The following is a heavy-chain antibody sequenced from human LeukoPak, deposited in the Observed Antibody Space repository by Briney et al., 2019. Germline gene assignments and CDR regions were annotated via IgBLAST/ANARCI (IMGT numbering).Heavy chain of an antibody. CDR3: ARDGGPGYSSSWYLY. Sequence: GGSLRLSCAASGFTFSSYGMSWVRQAPGKGLEWVSYISSSGSTIYYADSVKGRFTISRDNAKNSLYLQMTSLRAEDTAVYYCARDGGPGYSSSWYLYWGQGTLVTVSS. D-gene: IGHD6-13*01. V-gene: IGHV3-48*04. CDR2: ISSSGSTI. J-gene: IGHJ4*02. CDR1: GFTFSSYG.